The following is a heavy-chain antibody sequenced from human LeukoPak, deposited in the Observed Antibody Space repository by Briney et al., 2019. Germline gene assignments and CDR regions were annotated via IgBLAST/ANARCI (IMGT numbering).Heavy chain of an antibody. V-gene: IGHV1-46*01. D-gene: IGHD2-2*01. J-gene: IGHJ4*02. Sequence: SVKLSCKTSGYTVTTNHIHWDRHAPGQGLDWMGMIKSNVGTTHYAQKFQGRLTVTSDTSTSTVYMELSSLTSEDTAVYYCTRESDSTFYFDFWGQGTLVTVSS. CDR1: GYTVTTNH. CDR2: IKSNVGTT. CDR3: TRESDSTFYFDF.